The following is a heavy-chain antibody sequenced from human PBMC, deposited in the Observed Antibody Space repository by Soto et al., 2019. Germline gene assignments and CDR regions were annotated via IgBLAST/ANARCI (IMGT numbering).Heavy chain of an antibody. Sequence: SVKVSCKASGGTFSSYAISWVRQAPGQGLDWMGGIIPIFGTANYAQKFQGRVTITADESASTAYMELSSLRSEDTAVYYCARGTTVTFFFDYSGQGPLVTVSS. CDR3: ARGTTVTFFFDY. CDR2: IIPIFGTA. J-gene: IGHJ4*02. CDR1: GGTFSSYA. V-gene: IGHV1-69*13. D-gene: IGHD4-17*01.